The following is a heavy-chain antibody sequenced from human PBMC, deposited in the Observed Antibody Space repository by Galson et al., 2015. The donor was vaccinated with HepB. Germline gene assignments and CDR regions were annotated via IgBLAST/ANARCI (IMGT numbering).Heavy chain of an antibody. CDR3: AATYTNGPSPEAFET. J-gene: IGHJ3*02. V-gene: IGHV4-59*12. Sequence: SETLSLTCTVSGGALSSYLWTWIRQPPGQGLEWVGYINSRGSTDYNPSLKSRVSISVDTSKKQFSLRLTSVTAADAAVYYCAATYTNGPSPEAFETWGQGTVITVSS. CDR1: GGALSSYL. D-gene: IGHD2-8*01. CDR2: INSRGST.